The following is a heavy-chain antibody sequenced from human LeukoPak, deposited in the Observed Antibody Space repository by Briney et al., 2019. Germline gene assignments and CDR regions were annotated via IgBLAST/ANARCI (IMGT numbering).Heavy chain of an antibody. D-gene: IGHD3-22*01. CDR3: ARDSGYDYHDYGPVES. J-gene: IGHJ5*02. CDR2: ISSSGGST. Sequence: GGSLRLSCAASGFTFGSYAMSWVRQAPGEGLEWVSAISSSGGSTYYADSAKGRFTISRANSKNTLYLQMNSLRAEDTAVYYCARDSGYDYHDYGPVESWGQGTLVTVSS. CDR1: GFTFGSYA. V-gene: IGHV3-23*01.